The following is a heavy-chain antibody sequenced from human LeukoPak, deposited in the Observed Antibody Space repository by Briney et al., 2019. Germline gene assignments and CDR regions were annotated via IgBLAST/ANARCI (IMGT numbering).Heavy chain of an antibody. CDR1: GFTFSSYS. D-gene: IGHD3-22*01. V-gene: IGHV3-30*02. J-gene: IGHJ4*02. CDR2: IRYDGSNK. CDR3: ARTYYYDSSGYYGGNYFDY. Sequence: GGSLRLSCAASGFTFSSYSMNWVRQAPGKGLEWVAFIRYDGSNKYYADSVKGRFTISRDNSKNTLYLQMNSLRAEDTAVYYCARTYYYDSSGYYGGNYFDYWGQGTLVTVSS.